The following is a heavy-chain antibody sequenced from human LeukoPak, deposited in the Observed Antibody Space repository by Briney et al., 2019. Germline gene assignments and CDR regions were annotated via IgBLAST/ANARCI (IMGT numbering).Heavy chain of an antibody. D-gene: IGHD3-10*01. CDR2: ISSSSSYI. J-gene: IGHJ6*03. CDR1: GFTFSSYS. CDR3: ARGALYYYGSGSYSPKYYYYYMDV. V-gene: IGHV3-21*01. Sequence: GGSLRLSCAASGFTFSSYSMNWVRQAPGKGLEWVSSISSSSSYIYYADSVKGRFTISRDNAKNSLYLQMNSLRAEDTAAYYCARGALYYYGSGSYSPKYYYYYMDVWGKGTTVTVSS.